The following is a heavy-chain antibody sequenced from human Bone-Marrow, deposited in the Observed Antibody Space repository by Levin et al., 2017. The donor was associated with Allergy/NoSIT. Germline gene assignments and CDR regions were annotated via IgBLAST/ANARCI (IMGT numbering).Heavy chain of an antibody. CDR1: GFSLTTNGVG. V-gene: IGHV2-5*05. CDR2: IYWDDDK. D-gene: IGHD6-19*01. J-gene: IGHJ4*02. CDR3: AHRRISGSQWPWGDFDY. Sequence: SGPTLVKPTQTLTLTCTFSGFSLTTNGVGVGWIRQPPGGALEWLALIYWDDDKRYGPSLKNRLTITKDTSKHQVVLTMTNMDPLDTATYYCAHRRISGSQWPWGDFDYWGQGSLVTVSS.